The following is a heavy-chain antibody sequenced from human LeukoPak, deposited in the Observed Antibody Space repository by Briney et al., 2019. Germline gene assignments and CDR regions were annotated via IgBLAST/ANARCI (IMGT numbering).Heavy chain of an antibody. CDR1: GGTFSSYA. CDR3: ARGWARDYGYFDY. J-gene: IGHJ4*02. CDR2: IIPIFGTA. Sequence: GASVKLSCKASGGTFSSYAISWVRQAPGQGLEWMGGIIPIFGTANYAQKFQGRVTITADESTSTAYMELSSLRSEDTAVYYCARGWARDYGYFDYWGRGTLVTVSS. V-gene: IGHV1-69*13. D-gene: IGHD4-17*01.